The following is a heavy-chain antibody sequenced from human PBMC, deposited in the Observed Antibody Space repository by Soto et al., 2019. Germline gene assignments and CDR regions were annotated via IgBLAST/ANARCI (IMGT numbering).Heavy chain of an antibody. D-gene: IGHD4-17*01. V-gene: IGHV1-18*04. CDR3: ARDNTATTQYGLDV. CDR2: ISGHRGKT. J-gene: IGHJ6*02. CDR1: GYIFTSFG. Sequence: QAQLVQSGAELKKPGASVKVSCKASGYIFTSFGFSWVRQAPGQGLEWMGWISGHRGKTDYAQKFQGRLTMTTDTSTTTAYMELRNLRSDDTAIYYCARDNTATTQYGLDVWGQGTTVTVSS.